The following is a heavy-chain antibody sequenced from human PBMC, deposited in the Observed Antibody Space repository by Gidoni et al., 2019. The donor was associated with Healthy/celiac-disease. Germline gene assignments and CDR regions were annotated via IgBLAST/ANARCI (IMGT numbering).Heavy chain of an antibody. V-gene: IGHV1-8*01. CDR3: ARGRQAIAVAGNFFDP. D-gene: IGHD6-19*01. CDR2: MNPNSGNT. J-gene: IGHJ5*02. CDR1: GYTFTSYD. Sequence: QVQLVQSGAEVKKPGASVKVSCKASGYTFTSYDINWVRQATGQGLEWMGWMNPNSGNTGYAQKFQGRGTMTRNTSISTAYMELSSLRSEDTAVYYCARGRQAIAVAGNFFDPWGQGTLVTVSS.